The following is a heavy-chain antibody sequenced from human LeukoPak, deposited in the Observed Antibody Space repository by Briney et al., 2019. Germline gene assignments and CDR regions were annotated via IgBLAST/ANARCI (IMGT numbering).Heavy chain of an antibody. CDR3: ARDRAGSGSYSSGFDP. CDR2: ISYDGSNK. J-gene: IGHJ5*02. Sequence: PGRSLRLSCAVSGFTFSSYAMHWVCQAPGKGLEWVAVISYDGSNKYYADSVKGRFTIPRDNSKNTLYLQMNSLRAEDTAVYYCARDRAGSGSYSSGFDPWGQGTLVTVSS. CDR1: GFTFSSYA. V-gene: IGHV3-30-3*01. D-gene: IGHD3-10*01.